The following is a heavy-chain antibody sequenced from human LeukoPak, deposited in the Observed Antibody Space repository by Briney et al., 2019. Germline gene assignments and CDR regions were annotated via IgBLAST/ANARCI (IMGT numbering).Heavy chain of an antibody. CDR1: GFTFSSYW. CDR3: ARAPFHRVAAAGRPRAFDP. CDR2: IKQDGSEK. Sequence: GGSLRLSCAASGFTFSSYWMSWVRQAPGKGLEWVANIKQDGSEKYYVDSVKGRFTISRDNAKNSLYLQINSLRAEDTAVYYCARAPFHRVAAAGRPRAFDPWGQGTLVTVSS. D-gene: IGHD6-13*01. V-gene: IGHV3-7*01. J-gene: IGHJ5*02.